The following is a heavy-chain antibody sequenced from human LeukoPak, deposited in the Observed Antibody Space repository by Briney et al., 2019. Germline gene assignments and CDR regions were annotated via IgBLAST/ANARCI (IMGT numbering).Heavy chain of an antibody. CDR3: ARDPTGYCSSASCYTAY. D-gene: IGHD2-2*02. CDR2: FYHSGST. Sequence: PSEILPLTCTVSGYYISDGYYWGWIRQPPGKGLEWIGSFYHSGSTYYNPSLKSRVTISVDTSKNQFSLKLSSVTAADTAVYYCARDPTGYCSSASCYTAYWGQGTPVTVSS. J-gene: IGHJ4*02. CDR1: GYYISDGYY. V-gene: IGHV4-38-2*02.